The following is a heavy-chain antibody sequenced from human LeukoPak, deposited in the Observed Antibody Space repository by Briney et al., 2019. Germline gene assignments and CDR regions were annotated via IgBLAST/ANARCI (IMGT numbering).Heavy chain of an antibody. D-gene: IGHD6-13*01. CDR3: ATLQRWYEDY. CDR2: VTESGSDK. CDR1: GFTLSKFD. V-gene: IGHV3-48*03. Sequence: GGSLRLSCAASGFTLSKFDMSWVRQAPGKGLEWLSCVTESGSDKYAASVKGRFTISRDTGKNSLILQMNSLRAEDTAVYYCATLQRWYEDYWGPGTLVTVSS. J-gene: IGHJ4*02.